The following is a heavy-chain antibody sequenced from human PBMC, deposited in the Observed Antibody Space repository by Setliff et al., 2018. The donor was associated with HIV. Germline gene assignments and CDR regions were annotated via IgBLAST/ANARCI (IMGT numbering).Heavy chain of an antibody. CDR3: ARPRGNDYAGSGFDN. D-gene: IGHD2-2*01. CDR1: GYNFVDYS. CDR2: IYPVDSET. V-gene: IGHV5-51*01. J-gene: IGHJ4*02. Sequence: GESLKISFQGSGYNFVDYSIAWVRQVPGKGLEWMGIIYPVDSETRYSPSFQGQVTISADKSINTAYLQWTTLKASDSAMYYCARPRGNDYAGSGFDNWGQGTLVTVSS.